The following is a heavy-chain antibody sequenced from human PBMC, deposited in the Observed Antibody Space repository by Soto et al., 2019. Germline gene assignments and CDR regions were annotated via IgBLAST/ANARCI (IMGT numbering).Heavy chain of an antibody. D-gene: IGHD3-9*01. CDR2: INHSGST. V-gene: IGHV4-34*01. J-gene: IGHJ6*02. CDR3: ARIRYFDEYYYYYGLDV. Sequence: PSETPSLTCAVYGGSFSGYYWSWIRQPPGKGLEWIGEINHSGSTNYNPSLKSRVTISVDTSKNQFSLKLSSVTAADTAVYYCARIRYFDEYYYYYGLDVWGQGTTVTVSS. CDR1: GGSFSGYY.